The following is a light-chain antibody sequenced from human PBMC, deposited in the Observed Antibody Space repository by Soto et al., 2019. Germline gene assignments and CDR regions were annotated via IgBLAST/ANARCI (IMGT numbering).Light chain of an antibody. CDR3: QQYGSSPPLT. CDR1: QSVSSSY. J-gene: IGKJ4*01. V-gene: IGKV3-20*01. CDR2: GAS. Sequence: EIVLTQSPGTLSLSPGERATLSCRASQSVSSSYLAWYQQKPGQAPRLLIYGASSRATGIPDRFSGSGSGTDFTLTISRLEPEDCAVYYCQQYGSSPPLTFGGGTKVEIE.